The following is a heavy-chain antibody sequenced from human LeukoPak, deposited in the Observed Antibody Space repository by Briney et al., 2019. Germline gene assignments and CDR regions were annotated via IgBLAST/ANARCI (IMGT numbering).Heavy chain of an antibody. CDR1: GFSFNNYA. V-gene: IGHV3-23*01. J-gene: IGHJ4*02. CDR3: VKGGYDYVEVANFDF. Sequence: GGSLRLSCAASGFSFNNYAMSWVRQAPGKGLEWVSIIIASSGSTFYADSVKGRFTISRDNSKNTLYLQMNSLRVEDTAVYYCVKGGYDYVEVANFDFWGQGTLVTVSS. D-gene: IGHD5-12*01. CDR2: IIASSGST.